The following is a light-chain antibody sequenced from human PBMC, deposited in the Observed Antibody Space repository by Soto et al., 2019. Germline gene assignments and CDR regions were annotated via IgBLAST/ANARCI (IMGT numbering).Light chain of an antibody. Sequence: EIVLTQSPGTLSLSPGERATLSCRASQSDSSSYLAWYQQKPGQAPRLLIYGASSRATGIPDSFSGSGSGTDFTLTISRLEPEDFAVYYCQQYNDWPLTFGGGTKVDIK. CDR3: QQYNDWPLT. CDR2: GAS. CDR1: QSDSSSY. J-gene: IGKJ4*01. V-gene: IGKV3-20*01.